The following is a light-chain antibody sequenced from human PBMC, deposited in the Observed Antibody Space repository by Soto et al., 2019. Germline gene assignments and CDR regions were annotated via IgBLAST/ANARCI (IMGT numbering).Light chain of an antibody. CDR1: SSNIGSNY. CDR2: RND. J-gene: IGLJ2*01. Sequence: QSVLTQPPSASGTPGQRVTISCSGSSSNIGSNYVYWYQQVPGTAPKLLIYRNDQRSSGVPDRFSGSKSGTSASLAISGLRSEDEALYYCAAWDDSLSGYVVFGGGTNLTVL. CDR3: AAWDDSLSGYVV. V-gene: IGLV1-47*01.